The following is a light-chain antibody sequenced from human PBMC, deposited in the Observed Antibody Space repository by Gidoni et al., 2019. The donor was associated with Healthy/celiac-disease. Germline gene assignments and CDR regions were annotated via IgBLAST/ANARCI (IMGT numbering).Light chain of an antibody. CDR2: WAS. J-gene: IGKJ4*01. CDR3: QQYYSTPLT. V-gene: IGKV4-1*01. Sequence: DIVMTQSPDSLAVSLGERATINCKSSQSVLYSSNNKNYVAWYQQKPGQPPKLLIYWASTQESGVPDRFSGSGSGTDFTLTISSLQAEDVAVYYCQQYYSTPLTFXGXTKVEIK. CDR1: QSVLYSSNNKNY.